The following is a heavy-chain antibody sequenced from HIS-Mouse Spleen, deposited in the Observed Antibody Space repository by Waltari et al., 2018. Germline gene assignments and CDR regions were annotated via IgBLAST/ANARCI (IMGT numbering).Heavy chain of an antibody. CDR2: IYHSGST. V-gene: IGHV4-38-2*02. CDR1: GYSISSGYY. D-gene: IGHD1-26*01. J-gene: IGHJ5*02. Sequence: QVQLQESGPGLVKPSETLSLTCTVSGYSISSGYYWGWIRQPPGKGLEWIGSIYHSGSTSYNPALKSRVTISVDTSKNQFSLKLSSVTAADTAVYYCARNVNYSGSYYPNWFDPWGQGTLVTVSS. CDR3: ARNVNYSGSYYPNWFDP.